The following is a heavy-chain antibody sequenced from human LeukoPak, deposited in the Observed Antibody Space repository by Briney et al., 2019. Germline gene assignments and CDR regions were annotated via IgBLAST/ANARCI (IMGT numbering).Heavy chain of an antibody. Sequence: GGSLRLSCAPSGFTFTNSVIYSVRQAPGKGLDWVAVISYDGSNKYYADSVKGRFTISRDNSKNTLYLQMNSLRAEDTAVYYCAKVRYFGPSAFVIGGQRSMVTVSS. V-gene: IGHV3-30*18. CDR3: AKVRYFGPSAFVI. D-gene: IGHD3-9*01. CDR2: ISYDGSNK. J-gene: IGHJ3*02. CDR1: GFTFTNSV.